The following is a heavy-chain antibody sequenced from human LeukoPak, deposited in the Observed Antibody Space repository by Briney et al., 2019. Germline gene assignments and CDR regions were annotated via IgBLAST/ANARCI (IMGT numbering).Heavy chain of an antibody. Sequence: GGSLRLSCAASGFTFDDYGMCWVRQAPGKGLEWVSGIDWNGGSTGYADSVKGRFTISRDNAKNSLYLQMNSLRAEDTALYYCARSVAASRDYWGQGTLVTVSS. V-gene: IGHV3-20*04. J-gene: IGHJ4*02. D-gene: IGHD2-15*01. CDR2: IDWNGGST. CDR3: ARSVAASRDY. CDR1: GFTFDDYG.